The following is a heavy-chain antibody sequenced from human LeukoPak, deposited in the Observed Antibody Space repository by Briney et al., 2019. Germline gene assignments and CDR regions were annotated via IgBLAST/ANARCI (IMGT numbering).Heavy chain of an antibody. D-gene: IGHD3-16*01. J-gene: IGHJ4*02. Sequence: PGGSLKLSCAASGFTFSTYAMTWVRQAPGKGLEWVSYIDSSSSIIYYADSVKGRFTISRDNAKNSLYLQMNSLRDEDTAVYYCARDKPANMGYWGQGTLVTVSS. CDR3: ARDKPANMGY. CDR1: GFTFSTYA. V-gene: IGHV3-48*02. CDR2: IDSSSSII.